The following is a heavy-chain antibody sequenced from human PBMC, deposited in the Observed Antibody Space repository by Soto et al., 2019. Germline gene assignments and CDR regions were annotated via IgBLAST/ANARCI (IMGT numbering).Heavy chain of an antibody. CDR2: ISGSGGST. CDR1: GFTFSSYA. CDR3: AKGWSCSSTSCYIFDY. J-gene: IGHJ4*02. Sequence: PGGSLRLSCAASGFTFSSYAMSWVRQAPGKGLEWVSAISGSGGSTYYADSVEGRFTISRDNSKNTLYLQMNSLRAEDTAVYYCAKGWSCSSTSCYIFDYWGQGTLVTVSS. D-gene: IGHD2-2*02. V-gene: IGHV3-23*01.